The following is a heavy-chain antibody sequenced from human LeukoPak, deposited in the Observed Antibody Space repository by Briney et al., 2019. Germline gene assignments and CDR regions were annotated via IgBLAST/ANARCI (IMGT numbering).Heavy chain of an antibody. V-gene: IGHV3-23*01. Sequence: GGSLRLSCAASGFTFSSYWMHWVRQTPGKGLEWVSVISGGGDSTYYADSVKGRFTISRDNSKNTLYLQMNSLRAEDTAMYYCAKDYTKGVGATDYWGHGTLVTVSS. D-gene: IGHD1-26*01. CDR3: AKDYTKGVGATDY. CDR2: ISGGGDST. CDR1: GFTFSSYW. J-gene: IGHJ4*01.